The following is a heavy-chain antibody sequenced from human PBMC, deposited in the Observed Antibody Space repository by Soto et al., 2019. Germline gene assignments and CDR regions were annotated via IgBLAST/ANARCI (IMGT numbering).Heavy chain of an antibody. CDR2: ISGSGVRT. D-gene: IGHD3-16*01. CDR3: AAVMGSDYDYVWGSLSFDH. Sequence: VQLLQSGGGLVQPGGSLRLSCEASGFIFATTAMGWVRQAPGKGLEWVSTISGSGVRTYYADSVKGRFTISRGNSKNTLFLQMNSLRADDTAVYFCAAVMGSDYDYVWGSLSFDHWGQGALVTVS. V-gene: IGHV3-23*01. J-gene: IGHJ4*02. CDR1: GFIFATTA.